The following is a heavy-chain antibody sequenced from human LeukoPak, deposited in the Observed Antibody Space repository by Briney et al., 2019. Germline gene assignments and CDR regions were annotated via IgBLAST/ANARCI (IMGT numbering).Heavy chain of an antibody. Sequence: TGGSLRLSCAASGFTFSSHWMHWVRQAPGKGLVWVSRINIDGSSISYADSVKGRFTISRDNAKNTLYLQMNSLRAEDTAVYYCARSWGVDYWGQGTLVTVSS. CDR1: GFTFSSHW. J-gene: IGHJ4*02. V-gene: IGHV3-74*01. CDR3: ARSWGVDY. CDR2: INIDGSSI. D-gene: IGHD3-16*01.